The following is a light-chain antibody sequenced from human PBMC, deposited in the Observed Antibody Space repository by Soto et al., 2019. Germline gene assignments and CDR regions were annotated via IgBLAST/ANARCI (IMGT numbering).Light chain of an antibody. CDR2: GAS. J-gene: IGKJ2*01. Sequence: EIVLTQSPGTLSLSPGERATLSCRASQSVSSSYLAWYQQKPGQAPRLLIYGASSRATGIPDRFSGSGSGTDFTLTISRLEPEDFAVYYCQQYGPGVYTCGQGTKLEIK. V-gene: IGKV3-20*01. CDR3: QQYGPGVYT. CDR1: QSVSSSY.